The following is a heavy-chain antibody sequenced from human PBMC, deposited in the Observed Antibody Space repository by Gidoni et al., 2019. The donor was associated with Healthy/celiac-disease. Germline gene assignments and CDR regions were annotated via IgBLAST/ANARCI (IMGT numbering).Heavy chain of an antibody. V-gene: IGHV4-39*01. Sequence: QLQLQESGPGLVKPSETLSLTCTVPGGSISSSSYYWGWIRQPPGKGLEWIGSIYYSGSTYYNPSLKSRVTISVDTSKNQFSLKLSSVTAADTAVYYCAAPGIAAAGTKNYAFDIWGQGTMVTVSS. D-gene: IGHD6-13*01. J-gene: IGHJ3*02. CDR3: AAPGIAAAGTKNYAFDI. CDR1: GGSISSSSYY. CDR2: IYYSGST.